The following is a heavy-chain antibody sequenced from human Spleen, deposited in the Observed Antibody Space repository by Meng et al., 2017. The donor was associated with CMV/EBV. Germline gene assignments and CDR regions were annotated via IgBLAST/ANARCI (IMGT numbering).Heavy chain of an antibody. CDR2: ISSSSSYT. CDR1: GFTFSSYY. CDR3: ARGYSSSWYVY. V-gene: IGHV3-11*05. Sequence: VERGESGGGLLNPGGSLSLPCAAFGFTFSSYYMSWIRQAQGKGLEWVSYISSSSSYTNYADSVKGRFTISRDNAKNSLYLQMNSLRAEDTAVYYCARGYSSSWYVYWGQGTLVTVSS. D-gene: IGHD6-13*01. J-gene: IGHJ4*02.